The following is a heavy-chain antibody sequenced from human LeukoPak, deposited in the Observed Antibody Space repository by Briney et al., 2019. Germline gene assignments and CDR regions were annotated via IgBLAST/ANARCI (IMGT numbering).Heavy chain of an antibody. D-gene: IGHD2-15*01. CDR3: AKIEAPKDIVVVVAATAFDY. J-gene: IGHJ4*02. V-gene: IGHV3-23*01. CDR2: ISGSGGST. CDR1: GFTFSSYA. Sequence: GGSLSLSCAASGFTFSSYAMSWVRQAPGQGLEWVSAISGSGGSTYYADSVKGRFTISRDNSKNTLYLQMNSLRAEDTAVYYCAKIEAPKDIVVVVAATAFDYWGQGTLVTVSS.